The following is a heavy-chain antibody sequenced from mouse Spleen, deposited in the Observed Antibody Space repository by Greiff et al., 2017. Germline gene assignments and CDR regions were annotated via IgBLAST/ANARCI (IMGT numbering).Heavy chain of an antibody. CDR1: GYTFTSYT. CDR3: ASNYEGYAMDY. Sequence: QVQLQQSGAELARPGASVKMSCKASGYTFTSYTMHWVKQRPVQGLEWIGYINPSSGYTKYNQKFKDKATLTADKSSSTAYMQLSSLTSEDSAVYYCASNYEGYAMDYWGQGTSVTVSS. D-gene: IGHD2-1*01. V-gene: IGHV1-4*01. CDR2: INPSSGYT. J-gene: IGHJ4*01.